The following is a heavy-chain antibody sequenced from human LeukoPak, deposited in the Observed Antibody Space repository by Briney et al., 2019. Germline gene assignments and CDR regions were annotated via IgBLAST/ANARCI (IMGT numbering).Heavy chain of an antibody. J-gene: IGHJ4*02. CDR1: GLTFSSYA. CDR3: AKARGATYGTYYFDY. Sequence: GGSLRLSCAASGLTFSSYAMNWVRQAPGKGLEWVSISGSGGDTYYADSVKGRFTISRDNSKNTLYLQMNSLRAEDTAVYYCAKARGATYGTYYFDYWGQGTLVTVSS. D-gene: IGHD4/OR15-4a*01. CDR2: SGSGGDT. V-gene: IGHV3-23*01.